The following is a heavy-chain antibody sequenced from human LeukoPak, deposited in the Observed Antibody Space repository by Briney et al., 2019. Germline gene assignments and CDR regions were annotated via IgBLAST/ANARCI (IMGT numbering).Heavy chain of an antibody. Sequence: PGGSLRLSCAASGFTFSSYVMSWVRQAPGKGLEWVSCISGSGGSTYYADSVKGRFTISRDNSKNTLYLQMNSLRAEDTAVYYCATTLLRASTYMDVWGKGTTVTVSS. CDR1: GFTFSSYV. D-gene: IGHD1-1*01. V-gene: IGHV3-23*01. J-gene: IGHJ6*03. CDR2: ISGSGGST. CDR3: ATTLLRASTYMDV.